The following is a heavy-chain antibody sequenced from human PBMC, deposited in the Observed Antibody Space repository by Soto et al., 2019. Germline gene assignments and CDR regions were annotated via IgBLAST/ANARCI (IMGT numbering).Heavy chain of an antibody. CDR2: IYYSGST. Sequence: QLQLQESGPGLVKPSETLSLTCTVSGGSISSSSYYWGWIRQPPGKGLEWIGSIYYSGSTYYNPSLKSRVTISVDTSKNQFSLKLSSVTAADTAVYYCARHASGSYLDAFDIWGQGTMVTVSS. D-gene: IGHD1-26*01. CDR1: GGSISSSSYY. CDR3: ARHASGSYLDAFDI. J-gene: IGHJ3*02. V-gene: IGHV4-39*01.